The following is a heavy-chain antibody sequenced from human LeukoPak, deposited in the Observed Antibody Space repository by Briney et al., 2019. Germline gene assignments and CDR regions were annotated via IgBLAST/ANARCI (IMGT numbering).Heavy chain of an antibody. CDR3: ARGRFQYDHSGYSSFYH. CDR2: ISSSSSTI. J-gene: IGHJ4*02. CDR1: GFTFSSYS. Sequence: GGSLRLSCAASGFTFSSYSMNWVRQAPGKGLEWVSYISSSSSTIYYVDSVKGRFTISRDNAKNSLYLQMNSLRAEDTAVYYCARGRFQYDHSGYSSFYHWGRGTLVTVSS. D-gene: IGHD3-22*01. V-gene: IGHV3-48*01.